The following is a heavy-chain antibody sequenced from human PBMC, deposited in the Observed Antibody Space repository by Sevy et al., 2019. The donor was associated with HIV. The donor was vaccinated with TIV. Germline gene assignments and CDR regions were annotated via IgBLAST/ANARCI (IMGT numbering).Heavy chain of an antibody. CDR2: ISFVGSDK. J-gene: IGHJ4*02. CDR1: GFSFSTHA. CDR3: ARDAGYSTVWYPGY. Sequence: GGSLRLSCAASGFSFSTHAMHWVRQAPGKGLEWVEVISFVGSDKYYNDSVKGGFTISRDDSKNTLLLQVSSRRAEDTAVYYCARDAGYSTVWYPGYWGQGTLVTVSS. D-gene: IGHD6-19*01. V-gene: IGHV3-30*03.